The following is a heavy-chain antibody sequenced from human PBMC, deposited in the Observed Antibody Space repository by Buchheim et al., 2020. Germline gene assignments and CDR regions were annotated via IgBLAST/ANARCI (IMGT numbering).Heavy chain of an antibody. V-gene: IGHV5-10-1*03. J-gene: IGHJ5*02. D-gene: IGHD2-2*01. CDR1: GYSFTNYW. Sequence: EVQLVQSGAEVKKPGESLRISCKGSGYSFTNYWISWVRQMPGKGLEWMGRIDPSDSYTNYSPSFQGHVTISADKSISTAYLQWSSLKASDTAMYYCAGTLLPFVVVPAAATHNWFDPWGQGTL. CDR2: IDPSDSYT. CDR3: AGTLLPFVVVPAAATHNWFDP.